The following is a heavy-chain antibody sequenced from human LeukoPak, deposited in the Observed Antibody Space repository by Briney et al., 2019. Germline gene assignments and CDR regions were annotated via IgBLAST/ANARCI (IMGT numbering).Heavy chain of an antibody. J-gene: IGHJ5*02. CDR3: ARLSIAAAGTEWFDP. V-gene: IGHV3-7*01. Sequence: GGSLRLSCAASGFTFSSYWMSWVRQAPGKGLEWVANIKQDGSEKYYVDSVKGRLTISRDNAKNSLYLQMNSPRAEDTAVYYCARLSIAAAGTEWFDPWGQGTLVTVSS. CDR2: IKQDGSEK. D-gene: IGHD6-13*01. CDR1: GFTFSSYW.